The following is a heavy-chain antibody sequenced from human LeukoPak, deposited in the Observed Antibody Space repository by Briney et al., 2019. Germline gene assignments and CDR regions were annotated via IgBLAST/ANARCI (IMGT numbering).Heavy chain of an antibody. CDR1: GGSISSGGYY. V-gene: IGHV4-31*03. D-gene: IGHD3-16*01. Sequence: PSETLSLTCTVSGGSISSGGYYWSWIRQHPGKGLEWIGYIYYSGSTYYNPSLKSRVTISVDTSKNQFSLKLSSVTAADTAVYYCARGVLGDFDCWGQGTLVTVSS. CDR2: IYYSGST. CDR3: ARGVLGDFDC. J-gene: IGHJ4*02.